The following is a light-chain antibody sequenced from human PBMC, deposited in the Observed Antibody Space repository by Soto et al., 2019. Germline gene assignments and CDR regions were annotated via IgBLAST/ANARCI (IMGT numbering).Light chain of an antibody. CDR1: NSNIGAGFD. J-gene: IGLJ2*01. CDR3: QSYDISLSAVV. V-gene: IGLV1-40*01. Sequence: QSVLTQPPSVSGAPGQRVTISCTGSNSNIGAGFDVHWYQQIPGTVPKLLIYANSNRPSGVPDRFSGSKSDTSASLAITGLQAEDEADYYCQSYDISLSAVVFGGGTKLTVL. CDR2: ANS.